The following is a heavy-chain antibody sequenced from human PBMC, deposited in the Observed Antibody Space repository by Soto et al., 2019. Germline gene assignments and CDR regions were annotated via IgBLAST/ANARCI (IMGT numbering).Heavy chain of an antibody. J-gene: IGHJ6*02. Sequence: QVQLVESGGGVVQPGGSLRLTCAASGFTFSEYGIHWVRQAPGKGLEWVAITSYDGRHTSYVDSVKGRFTISRDNSGNTAFLEMNRLRVEDTAVYYCAKTRNSVINYNYYDNMDVWGQGTTVNVSS. CDR2: TSYDGRHT. V-gene: IGHV3-30*18. D-gene: IGHD3-10*01. CDR3: AKTRNSVINYNYYDNMDV. CDR1: GFTFSEYG.